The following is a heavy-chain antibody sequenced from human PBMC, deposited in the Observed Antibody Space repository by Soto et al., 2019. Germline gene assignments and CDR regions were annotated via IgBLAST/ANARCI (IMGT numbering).Heavy chain of an antibody. CDR1: GGSISSSSYY. V-gene: IGHV4-39*01. D-gene: IGHD3-3*01. Sequence: SETLSLTCTVSGGSISSSSYYWGWIRQPPGKGLEWIGSIYYSGSTYYNPSLKSRVTISVDTSKNQFSLKLSSVTAADTAVYYCARHDFWSGYSPFDYWGQGTLVTVSS. CDR2: IYYSGST. CDR3: ARHDFWSGYSPFDY. J-gene: IGHJ4*02.